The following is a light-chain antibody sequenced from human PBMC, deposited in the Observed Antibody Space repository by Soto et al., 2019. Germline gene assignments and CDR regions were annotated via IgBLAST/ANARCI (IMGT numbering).Light chain of an antibody. CDR2: MAS. CDR1: QSISNW. Sequence: DIQMTQSPSTLSASVGDRVTITCRASQSISNWLAWYQQKPGKAPKLLIYMASTLETGVPSRFSGSGSGAEFTLTISSLQPDDFATYYCQQYKSFPWTFGQGAKVEI. CDR3: QQYKSFPWT. V-gene: IGKV1-5*03. J-gene: IGKJ1*01.